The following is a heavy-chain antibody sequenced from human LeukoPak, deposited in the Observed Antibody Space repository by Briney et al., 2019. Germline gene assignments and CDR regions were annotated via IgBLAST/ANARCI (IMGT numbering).Heavy chain of an antibody. CDR3: AKLGITMIGGV. V-gene: IGHV3-48*04. Sequence: GGSLRLSCAASGFTFSSYGMSWVRQAPGKGLEWVSYISSSGSTIYYADSVKGRFTISRDNAKNSLYLQMNSLSAEDTAVYYCAKLGITMIGGVWGKGTTVTISS. CDR1: GFTFSSYG. CDR2: ISSSGSTI. D-gene: IGHD3-10*02. J-gene: IGHJ6*04.